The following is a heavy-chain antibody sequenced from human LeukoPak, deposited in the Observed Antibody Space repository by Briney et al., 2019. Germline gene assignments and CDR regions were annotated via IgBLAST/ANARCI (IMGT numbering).Heavy chain of an antibody. CDR2: IKQDGSEK. D-gene: IGHD3-10*01. V-gene: IGHV3-7*01. CDR3: ATELGMVRGVVVDY. Sequence: GGSLRLSCAASGFTFSSYWMSWVRQAPGKGLEGVANIKQDGSEKYYVDSVKGRFTISRDNAKNSLYLQMNSLRAEDTAVYYCATELGMVRGVVVDYWGQGTLVTVSS. CDR1: GFTFSSYW. J-gene: IGHJ4*02.